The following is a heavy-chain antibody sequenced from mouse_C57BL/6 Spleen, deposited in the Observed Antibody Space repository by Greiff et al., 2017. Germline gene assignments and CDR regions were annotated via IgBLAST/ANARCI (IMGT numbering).Heavy chain of an antibody. CDR1: GYTFTSYW. Sequence: VKLQQPGAELVRPGSSVKLSCKASGYTFTSYWMHWVKQRPIQGLEWIGNIDPSDRETHYNQKFKDKATLTVDKSSSTAYMQLSSLTSEDSAVYYCARGDYDEVAYWGQGTLVTVSA. CDR3: ARGDYDEVAY. D-gene: IGHD2-4*01. CDR2: IDPSDRET. V-gene: IGHV1-52*01. J-gene: IGHJ3*01.